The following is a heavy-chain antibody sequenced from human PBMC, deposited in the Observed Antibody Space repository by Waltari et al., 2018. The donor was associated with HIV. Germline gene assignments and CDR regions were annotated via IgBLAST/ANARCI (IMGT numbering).Heavy chain of an antibody. J-gene: IGHJ5*02. V-gene: IGHV1-2*02. D-gene: IGHD6-6*01. CDR2: INPNSGGT. CDR3: ARGTSIATRPGGFDP. CDR1: GYTFTGYY. Sequence: QVQLVQSGAEVKKPGASVKVSCKASGYTFTGYYIHWVRQATGQGLEWMGWINPNSGGTNYAQKFQGRVTMTRDTSISTAYMELSRLRSDDTAVYYCARGTSIATRPGGFDPWGQGTLVTVSS.